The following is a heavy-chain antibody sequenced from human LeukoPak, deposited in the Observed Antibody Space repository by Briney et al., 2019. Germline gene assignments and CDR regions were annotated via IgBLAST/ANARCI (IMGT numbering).Heavy chain of an antibody. J-gene: IGHJ4*02. CDR2: IYYSGST. CDR1: GGSINNYY. Sequence: SETLSLTCTVSGGSINNYYWSWIRHPPGKGLEWIGSIYYSGSTYYNPSLKSRVTISVDTSKNQFSLKLSSVTAADTAVYYCARHQIDTVTVDYWGQGTLVTVSS. V-gene: IGHV4-39*01. D-gene: IGHD4-17*01. CDR3: ARHQIDTVTVDY.